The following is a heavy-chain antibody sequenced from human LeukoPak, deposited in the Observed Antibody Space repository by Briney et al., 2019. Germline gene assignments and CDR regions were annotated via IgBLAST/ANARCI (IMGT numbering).Heavy chain of an antibody. J-gene: IGHJ4*02. CDR2: MKSDGSST. D-gene: IGHD3-10*01. CDR1: GFTFSSYW. CDR3: ARGFGDY. Sequence: GGSLRLSCAASGFTFSSYWMHWVRQAPGKGLVLVSRMKSDGSSTSYADSVKGRFTISRDNAKNTLYLQMNSLRAEDTDVYYCARGFGDYWGQGTLVTVSS. V-gene: IGHV3-74*01.